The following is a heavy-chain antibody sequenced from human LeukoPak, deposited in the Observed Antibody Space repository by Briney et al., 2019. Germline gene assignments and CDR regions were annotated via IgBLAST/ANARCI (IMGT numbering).Heavy chain of an antibody. CDR1: GGSISSTGYC. CDR3: ARGRPGGGY. Sequence: SETLSLTCAVSGGSISSTGYCWAWIRQPPGKGLEWIGTIYYSGSTYHNTSLKSRVTISVDTSKNQFSLKLSSVTAADTAVYYCARGRPGGGYWGQGTLVTVSS. CDR2: IYYSGST. J-gene: IGHJ4*02. V-gene: IGHV4-39*07. D-gene: IGHD4-23*01.